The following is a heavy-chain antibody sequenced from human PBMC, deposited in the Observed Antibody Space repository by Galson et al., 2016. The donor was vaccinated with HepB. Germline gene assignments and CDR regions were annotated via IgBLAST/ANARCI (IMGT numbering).Heavy chain of an antibody. J-gene: IGHJ4*02. Sequence: SLRLSCAASGFVFSNFGLSWVRQAPGKGLEWVASISTRRTTYYSDSVQGPFTISRDNVNNPLYLQMNGLRAEDTAVYYCAKERLVRRIFDHWGQGTLLTVSS. V-gene: IGHV3-23*01. CDR3: AKERLVRRIFDH. CDR1: GFVFSNFG. CDR2: ISTRRTT. D-gene: IGHD1-1*01.